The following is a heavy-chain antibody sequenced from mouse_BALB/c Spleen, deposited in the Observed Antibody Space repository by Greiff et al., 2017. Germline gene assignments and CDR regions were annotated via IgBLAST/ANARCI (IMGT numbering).Heavy chain of an antibody. V-gene: IGHV3-8*02. CDR3: ARYHYYGSSYDWYFDV. CDR2: ISYSGST. D-gene: IGHD1-1*01. CDR1: GDSITGGY. Sequence: EVQLQESGPSLVKPSQTLSLTCSVTGDSITGGYWNWIRKFPGNKLEYMGYISYSGSTYYNPSLKSRISITRDTSKNQYYLQLNSVTTEDTATYYSARYHYYGSSYDWYFDVWGAGTTVTVSS. J-gene: IGHJ1*01.